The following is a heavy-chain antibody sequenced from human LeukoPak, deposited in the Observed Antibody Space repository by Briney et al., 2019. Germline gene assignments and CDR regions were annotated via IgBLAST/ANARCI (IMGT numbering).Heavy chain of an antibody. J-gene: IGHJ3*02. D-gene: IGHD6-19*01. CDR3: ARHKYSSGWPPEGAFDI. V-gene: IGHV4-39*01. CDR2: IYYSGST. Sequence: SETLSLTCTVSGGSISSTTYYWGWVRQPPRTGLEWLASIYYSGSTYYNPSLKSRVTISVDTSKNQFSLKLSSVTAADTAVYYCARHKYSSGWPPEGAFDIWGQGTMVTVSS. CDR1: GGSISSTTYY.